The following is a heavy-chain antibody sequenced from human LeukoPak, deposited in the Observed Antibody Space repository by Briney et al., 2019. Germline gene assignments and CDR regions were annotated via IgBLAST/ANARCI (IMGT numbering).Heavy chain of an antibody. CDR2: FDPGDGET. CDR3: ATRAPNYDFWSGPGSFDY. V-gene: IGHV1-24*01. J-gene: IGHJ4*02. CDR1: GGTFSSYA. D-gene: IGHD3-3*01. Sequence: ASVKVSCKASGGTFSSYAISWVRQAPGQGLEWMGGFDPGDGETIYAQKFQGRVTMTEDTSTDTAYMELSSLRSEDTAVYYCATRAPNYDFWSGPGSFDYWGQGTLVTVSS.